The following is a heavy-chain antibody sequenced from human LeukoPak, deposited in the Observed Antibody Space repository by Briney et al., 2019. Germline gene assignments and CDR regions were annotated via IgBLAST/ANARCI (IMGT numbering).Heavy chain of an antibody. V-gene: IGHV4-61*01. Sequence: PSETLSLTCTVSGGSISSGSYYWSWIRQPPGKGLEWIGYIYYSGSTNYNPSLKSRVTISVDTSKNQFSLKLSSVTAADTAVYYCARGLRYFDWWGQGTLVTVSS. D-gene: IGHD3-9*01. CDR2: IYYSGST. J-gene: IGHJ4*02. CDR3: ARGLRYFDW. CDR1: GGSISSGSYY.